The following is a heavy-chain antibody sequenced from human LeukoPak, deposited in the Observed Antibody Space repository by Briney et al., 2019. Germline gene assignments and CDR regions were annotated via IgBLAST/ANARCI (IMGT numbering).Heavy chain of an antibody. CDR3: ARGFALDF. Sequence: SQTLSLTCDISGDTVSSNSAAWNWIRQSPSRGLEWLGRTYYRSKWYYDYAVSVKSRITISPDASKNQFSLQLNSVTADDTAVYYCARGFALDFWGQGTMVTVSS. CDR1: GDTVSSNSAA. J-gene: IGHJ3*01. V-gene: IGHV6-1*01. CDR2: TYYRSKWYY.